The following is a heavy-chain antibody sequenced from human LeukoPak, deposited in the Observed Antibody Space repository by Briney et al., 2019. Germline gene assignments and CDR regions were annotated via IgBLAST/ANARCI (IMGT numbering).Heavy chain of an antibody. CDR1: GYSFTNYW. Sequence: GESLKISCKGSGYSFTNYWIGWVRQMPGKGLEWIGIIYPGDSDTKYSPSVQGQVSISADKSISTAYLQWNSLRASDTAMYYCAKLGYCSGSTCYSYVDNWGRGTLVTVSS. D-gene: IGHD2-15*01. V-gene: IGHV5-51*01. CDR2: IYPGDSDT. J-gene: IGHJ4*02. CDR3: AKLGYCSGSTCYSYVDN.